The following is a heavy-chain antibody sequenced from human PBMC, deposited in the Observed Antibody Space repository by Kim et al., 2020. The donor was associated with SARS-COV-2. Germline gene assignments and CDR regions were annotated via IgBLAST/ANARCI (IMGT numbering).Heavy chain of an antibody. CDR1: GGSISSSSYY. V-gene: IGHV4-39*01. CDR2: MYHSGNT. J-gene: IGHJ6*02. Sequence: SETLSLTCTVSGGSISSSSYYWGWIRQSPGKGLEWIGSMYHSGNTYYNPSLKSRLTISVDTSKNQFSLKLSSVTAADTAVYYCAKHYGQQLVKYGIDVWGQGTTVTVSS. CDR3: AKHYGQQLVKYGIDV. D-gene: IGHD6-13*01.